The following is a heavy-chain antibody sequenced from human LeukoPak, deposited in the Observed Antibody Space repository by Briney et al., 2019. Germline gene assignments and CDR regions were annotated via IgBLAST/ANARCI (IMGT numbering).Heavy chain of an antibody. J-gene: IGHJ3*01. CDR3: AKDHSSSP. V-gene: IGHV4-34*01. D-gene: IGHD6-13*01. CDR1: GGSFSGYY. Sequence: NPSETLSLTCAVYGGSFSGYYWSWIRQPPGKGLEWIGEINHSGNTNYNPSLKSRVTISVDTSKNQFSLKLSSVTAADTAVYYCAKDHSSSPWGQGTMVTVSS. CDR2: INHSGNT.